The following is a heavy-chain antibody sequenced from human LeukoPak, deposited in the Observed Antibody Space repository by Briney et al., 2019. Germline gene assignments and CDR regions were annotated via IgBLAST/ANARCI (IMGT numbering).Heavy chain of an antibody. Sequence: PGGSLRLSCAGSGFTFSNAWMNWVRQAPGKGLEWVGRIKSKVDGGTTDYAAPVKGRFTISRDDPKNTVYLQMNSLKTEDTAVYYRSTGGYYEDYWGQGALVTVSS. D-gene: IGHD3-22*01. J-gene: IGHJ4*02. V-gene: IGHV3-15*01. CDR3: STGGYYEDY. CDR2: IKSKVDGGTT. CDR1: GFTFSNAW.